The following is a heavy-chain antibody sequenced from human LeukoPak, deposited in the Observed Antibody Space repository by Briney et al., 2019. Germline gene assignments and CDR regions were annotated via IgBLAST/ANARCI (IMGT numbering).Heavy chain of an antibody. V-gene: IGHV4-59*12. Sequence: SETLSLTCTVSGGSISSYYWSWIRQPPGKGLEWIGYIYYSGSTNYNPSLKSRVTISVDTSKNQFSLKLSSVTAADTAVYYCARDESIAVFDYWGQGTLVTVSS. CDR3: ARDESIAVFDY. CDR1: GGSISSYY. CDR2: IYYSGST. D-gene: IGHD6-6*01. J-gene: IGHJ4*02.